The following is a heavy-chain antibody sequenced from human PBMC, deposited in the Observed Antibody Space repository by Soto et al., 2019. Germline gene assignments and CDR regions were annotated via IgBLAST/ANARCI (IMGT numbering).Heavy chain of an antibody. CDR2: IWYYGSNK. J-gene: IGHJ2*01. CDR3: ARDPISRWYFDL. V-gene: IGHV3-33*01. Sequence: QVQLVESGGGVVQPGRSLRLSCAASGFTFSSYGMHWVRQAPGKGLEWVAVIWYYGSNKYYADSVKGRFTISRDNSKNTLYLQMNSLRAEDTAVYYCARDPISRWYFDLWGRGTLVTVSS. CDR1: GFTFSSYG. D-gene: IGHD2-2*02.